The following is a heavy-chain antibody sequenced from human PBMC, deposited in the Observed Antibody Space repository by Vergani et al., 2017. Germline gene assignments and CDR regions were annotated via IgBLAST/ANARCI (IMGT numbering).Heavy chain of an antibody. J-gene: IGHJ3*02. CDR3: ARGMTTETTDLDGFDI. D-gene: IGHD4-17*01. CDR2: INIGGRT. Sequence: EVQLLESGGVMVQPGGSLRLSCATSGFTFNIYAMSWVRQAPGKGLEWVSAINIGGRTSYADSVKGRLTLTRDDSKNTLHLQMNSLRPEDTAVYYCARGMTTETTDLDGFDIWGQGTMVSVSS. CDR1: GFTFNIYA. V-gene: IGHV3-23*05.